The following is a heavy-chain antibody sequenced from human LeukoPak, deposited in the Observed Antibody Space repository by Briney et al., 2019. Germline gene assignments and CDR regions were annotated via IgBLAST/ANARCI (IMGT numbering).Heavy chain of an antibody. J-gene: IGHJ5*02. D-gene: IGHD3-10*01. CDR1: GFTFSSYS. Sequence: GGSLRLSCAASGFTFSSYSMNWVRQAPGKGLEWVSSISSSSSYIYYADSVKGRFTISRDNAENSLYLQMNSLRAEDTAVYYCARDLRGVYYGSPPSVWFDPWGQGTLVTVSS. V-gene: IGHV3-21*01. CDR3: ARDLRGVYYGSPPSVWFDP. CDR2: ISSSSSYI.